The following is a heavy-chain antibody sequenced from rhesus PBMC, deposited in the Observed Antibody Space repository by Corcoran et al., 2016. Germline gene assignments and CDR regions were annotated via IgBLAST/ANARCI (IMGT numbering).Heavy chain of an antibody. J-gene: IGHJ2*01. CDR3: ARQAVDWYFDL. CDR1: GYSISSGYY. V-gene: IGHV4S14*01. Sequence: QVQLQESGPGLVKPSETLSLTCAVSGYSISSGYYWGWIRQPPGKGLEGIGQISIGGSNYLNPSLKSRVTLSVDTSKNQFSLKLSSVTAADTAVYYCARQAVDWYFDLWGPGTPITISS. D-gene: IGHD6-37*01. CDR2: ISIGGSN.